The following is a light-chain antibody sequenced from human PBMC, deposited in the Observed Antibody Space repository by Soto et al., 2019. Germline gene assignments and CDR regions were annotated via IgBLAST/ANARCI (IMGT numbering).Light chain of an antibody. J-gene: IGLJ2*01. CDR3: QTWGTGIVV. Sequence: QLVLTQSPSASASLGASVKLTCTLSSGHSSYAIAWHQQQPEKGPRYLMKLNSDGSHSKGDGIPDRFSGSSSGAERYLTISSLQSEDGADYYCQTWGTGIVVFGGGTKLPVL. CDR2: LNSDGSH. CDR1: SGHSSYA. V-gene: IGLV4-69*01.